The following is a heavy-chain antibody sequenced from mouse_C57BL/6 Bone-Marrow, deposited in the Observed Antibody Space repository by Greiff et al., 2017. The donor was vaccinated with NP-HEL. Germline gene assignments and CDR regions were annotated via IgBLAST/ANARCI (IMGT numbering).Heavy chain of an antibody. D-gene: IGHD1-1*01. Sequence: QVQLQQSGAELVRPGTSVKVSCKASGYAFTNYLIEWVRRRPGRGLGGFGLFIPGGVSTNDKEKCKGKSTFTADTSSNTAYMQLSSLTTEDSAIYYCARREGITTVVAPYAMDYWGQGTSVTVSS. V-gene: IGHV1-54*02. J-gene: IGHJ4*01. CDR2: FIPGGVST. CDR1: GYAFTNYL. CDR3: ARREGITTVVAPYAMDY.